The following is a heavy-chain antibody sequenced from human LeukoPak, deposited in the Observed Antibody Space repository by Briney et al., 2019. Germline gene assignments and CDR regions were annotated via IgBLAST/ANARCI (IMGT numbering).Heavy chain of an antibody. CDR3: ARDSAHRYYDILTGYPKPHDAFDI. Sequence: PGGSLRLSCAASGFTFSSYSMNWVRQAPGKGLEWVSYISSSSSTIYYADSVKGRFTISRDNAKNSLYLQMNSLRAEDTAVYYCARDSAHRYYDILTGYPKPHDAFDIWGQGTMVTVSS. D-gene: IGHD3-9*01. CDR2: ISSSSSTI. J-gene: IGHJ3*02. V-gene: IGHV3-48*01. CDR1: GFTFSSYS.